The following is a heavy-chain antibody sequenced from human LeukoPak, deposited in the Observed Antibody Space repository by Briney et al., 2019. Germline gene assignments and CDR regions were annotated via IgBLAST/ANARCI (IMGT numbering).Heavy chain of an antibody. Sequence: PGGSLRLSCAASGFTFSSYAMHWVRQAPGKGLEYVSAISSNGGSTYYANSVKGRFTISRDNSKNTLYLQMGSLRAEDMAVYYCARDATGFDPWGQGTLVTVSS. CDR3: ARDATGFDP. CDR1: GFTFSSYA. CDR2: ISSNGGST. J-gene: IGHJ5*02. V-gene: IGHV3-64*01.